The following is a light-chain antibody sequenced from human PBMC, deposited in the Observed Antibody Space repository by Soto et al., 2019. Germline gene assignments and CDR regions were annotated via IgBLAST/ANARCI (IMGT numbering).Light chain of an antibody. J-gene: IGKJ1*01. CDR3: QQYYSIWWT. CDR2: WAS. V-gene: IGKV4-1*01. CDR1: QSVLYSSNNKNY. Sequence: DIVMTQSPDSLAVSLGERATINCKSGQSVLYSSNNKNYLAWYQQKPGQPPKLLIYWASTRQSGVPDRFSGSGSGTDFTLTISILQAQDVAVYYCQQYYSIWWTFGQGTKVEIK.